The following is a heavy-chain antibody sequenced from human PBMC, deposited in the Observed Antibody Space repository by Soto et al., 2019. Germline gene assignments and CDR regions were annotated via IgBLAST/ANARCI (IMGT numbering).Heavy chain of an antibody. V-gene: IGHV4-39*01. CDR1: GGSISSSSYY. CDR2: IYYSGST. Sequence: SETLSLTCTVSGGSISSSSYYWGWIRQPPGKGLEWIGSIYYSGSTYYNPSLKSRVTISVDTSKNQFSLKLSSVTAADTAVYYCATSTTSYYYYGMDVWGQGTTVTAS. J-gene: IGHJ6*02. CDR3: ATSTTSYYYYGMDV. D-gene: IGHD4-17*01.